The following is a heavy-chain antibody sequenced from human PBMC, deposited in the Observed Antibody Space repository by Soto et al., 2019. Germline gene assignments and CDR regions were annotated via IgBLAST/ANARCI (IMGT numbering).Heavy chain of an antibody. V-gene: IGHV4-61*01. CDR2: IYYSGST. D-gene: IGHD1-1*01. CDR3: ARGNWNGWFDY. CDR1: GGSVSSGSYY. Sequence: QVQLQESGPGLVKPSETLSLTCTVSGGSVSSGSYYWSWIRQPPGKGLEWIGYIYYSGSTNYNPSLKSRVTISVDTSKNQFSLKLSSVTAADTAVYYCARGNWNGWFDYWGQGTLVTVSS. J-gene: IGHJ4*02.